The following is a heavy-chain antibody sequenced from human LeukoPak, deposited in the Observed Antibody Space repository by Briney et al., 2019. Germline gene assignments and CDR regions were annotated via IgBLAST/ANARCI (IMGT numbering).Heavy chain of an antibody. Sequence: PGGSLRPSFAASGFPFSSSWVQWVRPAPGKGLVWVSRISGDGGSTEYADSVKGRFAISRDNAKNTLYLQMNSLRAEDTAVYYCAARFRDGLDIWGQGTMVTVSS. V-gene: IGHV3-74*01. CDR1: GFPFSSSW. CDR3: AARFRDGLDI. J-gene: IGHJ3*02. CDR2: ISGDGGST.